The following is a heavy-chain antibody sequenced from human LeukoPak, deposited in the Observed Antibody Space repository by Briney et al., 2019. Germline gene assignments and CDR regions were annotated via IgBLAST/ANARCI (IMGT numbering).Heavy chain of an antibody. V-gene: IGHV3-23*01. D-gene: IGHD6-19*01. CDR3: AKTTAGYSSGRYPGWPVDY. CDR1: GFTFRSYA. Sequence: PGGSLRLSCAASGFTFRSYAIYWVRQAPGKGLEWVSGISGSGGGTYFADSVKDRFTISRDNSKNTVFLQTDRLRAEDTAVYYCAKTTAGYSSGRYPGWPVDYWGQGTLVTVSS. CDR2: ISGSGGGT. J-gene: IGHJ4*02.